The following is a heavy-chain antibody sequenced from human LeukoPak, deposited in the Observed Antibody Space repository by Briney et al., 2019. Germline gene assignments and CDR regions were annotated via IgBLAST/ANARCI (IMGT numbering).Heavy chain of an antibody. D-gene: IGHD3-16*01. J-gene: IGHJ4*02. CDR2: ISGSGGST. Sequence: EGSLRLSCAASGFTFSSYAMSWVRQAPGKGLEWVSAISGSGGSTYYADSVKSRFTISRDNSKNTLYLQMNSLRAEDTAVYYCAKALGGAMSGDYWGQGTLVTVSS. V-gene: IGHV3-23*01. CDR3: AKALGGAMSGDY. CDR1: GFTFSSYA.